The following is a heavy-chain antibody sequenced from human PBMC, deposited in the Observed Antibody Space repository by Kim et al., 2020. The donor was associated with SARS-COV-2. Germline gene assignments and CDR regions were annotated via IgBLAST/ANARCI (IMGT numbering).Heavy chain of an antibody. CDR1: GFTFSNAW. Sequence: GGSLRLSCAASGFTFSNAWMSWVRQAPGKGLEWVGRIKSKTDGGTTDYAAPVKGRFTISRDDSKNTLYLQMNSLKTEDTAVYYCTTMPIRYFDWLLSGWGQGTLVTVSS. CDR2: IKSKTDGGTT. D-gene: IGHD3-9*01. CDR3: TTMPIRYFDWLLSG. V-gene: IGHV3-15*01. J-gene: IGHJ4*02.